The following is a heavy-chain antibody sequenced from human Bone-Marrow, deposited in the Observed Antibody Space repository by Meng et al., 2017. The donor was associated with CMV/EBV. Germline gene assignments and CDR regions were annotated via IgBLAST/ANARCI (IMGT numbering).Heavy chain of an antibody. CDR2: IKQDGNEK. J-gene: IGHJ3*02. CDR3: ARDSERGGAFDI. CDR1: GFTFSSYW. V-gene: IGHV3-7*01. Sequence: GGSLRLSCVASGFTFSSYWVDWVRQAPGKGVEWVANIKQDGNEKYYVDSVKGRFTVSRDNAQNSLYLKMNSLRAEDTAVYYFARDSERGGAFDIWGQGTMVTVSS. D-gene: IGHD3-10*01.